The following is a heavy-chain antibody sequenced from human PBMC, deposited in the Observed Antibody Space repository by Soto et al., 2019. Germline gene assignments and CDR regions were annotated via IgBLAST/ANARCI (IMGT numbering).Heavy chain of an antibody. D-gene: IGHD3-3*01. CDR3: AKRMANTVFGVDTLFDF. V-gene: IGHV3-23*01. CDR1: GFSFSNYA. J-gene: IGHJ4*02. CDR2: ISGSASAT. Sequence: GGSLRLSCATSGFSFSNYAMSWVRQAPGKGLEWVSLISGSASATHYADSVKGRFTISRDNSKRTVYLQLNSLRAEDTAVYYCAKRMANTVFGVDTLFDFWGRGTLVTVSS.